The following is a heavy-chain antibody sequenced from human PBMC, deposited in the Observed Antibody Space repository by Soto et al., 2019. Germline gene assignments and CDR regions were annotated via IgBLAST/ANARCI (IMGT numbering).Heavy chain of an antibody. Sequence: SVKVSCKASGFTFTSSAVQWVRQARGQRLEWIGWIVVGSGNTNYAQKFQERVTITRDMSTSTAYMELSSLRSDDTAVYYCAAPYSSSWYYYYGMDVWGQGTTVTVSS. J-gene: IGHJ6*02. D-gene: IGHD6-13*01. CDR1: GFTFTSSA. V-gene: IGHV1-58*01. CDR2: IVVGSGNT. CDR3: AAPYSSSWYYYYGMDV.